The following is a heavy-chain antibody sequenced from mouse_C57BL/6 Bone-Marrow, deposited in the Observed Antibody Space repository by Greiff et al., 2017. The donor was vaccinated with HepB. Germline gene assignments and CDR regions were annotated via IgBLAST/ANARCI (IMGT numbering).Heavy chain of an antibody. D-gene: IGHD2-5*01. CDR1: GFTFSSYT. J-gene: IGHJ1*03. CDR2: ISGGGGNT. CDR3: ARPYYSNYYWYFDV. Sequence: EVQLVESGGGLVKPGGSLKLSCAASGFTFSSYTMSWVRQTPEKRLEWVATISGGGGNTYYPDSVKGRFTISRDNAKNTLYLQMSRLRSEDTALYYCARPYYSNYYWYFDVWGTGTTVTVSS. V-gene: IGHV5-9*01.